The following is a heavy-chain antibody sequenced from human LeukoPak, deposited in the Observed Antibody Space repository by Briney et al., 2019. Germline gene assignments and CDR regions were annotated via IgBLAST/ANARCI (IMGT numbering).Heavy chain of an antibody. CDR1: GGSISGSYYY. Sequence: SETLSLTCTVSGGSISGSYYYWGWIRQPPGKGLEWIGSIYYSGSTYYNPSLKSRVTISVDTSKNQFSLKLSSVTAADTAVYYCARVFGSYCSSTSCDFDYWGQGTLVTVSS. V-gene: IGHV4-39*07. CDR3: ARVFGSYCSSTSCDFDY. J-gene: IGHJ4*02. CDR2: IYYSGST. D-gene: IGHD2-2*01.